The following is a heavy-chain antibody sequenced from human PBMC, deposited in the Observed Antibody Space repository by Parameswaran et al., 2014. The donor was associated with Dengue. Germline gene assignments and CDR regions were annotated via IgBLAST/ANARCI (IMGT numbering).Heavy chain of an antibody. CDR1: GFIFDDYA. CDR2: ISWNSGSI. Sequence: SLKISCATSGFIFDDYAMYWVRQAPGKGLEWVSSISWNSGSIGYADSVKGRFTISRDNAKNSLYLQMRSLRAEDTALYYCAKERTSRYSTDRKFYFDYCGQGTLVTVSS. D-gene: IGHD6-13*01. V-gene: IGHV3-9*01. J-gene: IGHJ4*02. CDR3: AKERTSRYSTDRKFYFDY.